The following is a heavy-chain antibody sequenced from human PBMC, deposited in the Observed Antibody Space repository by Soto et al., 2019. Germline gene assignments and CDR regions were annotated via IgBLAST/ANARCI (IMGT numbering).Heavy chain of an antibody. Sequence: QVLLHESGPGLVKPSGTLSLTCTVSGVSISRGDWWSWVRQAPGKELQWIGEIHHSAGTSSHPSLRSRVSLSVDTSKNQCSLNLKSVTAADTGVYYCARLVYDTRLNYLYLDSWGQGLLVTLSS. CDR2: IHHSAGT. D-gene: IGHD3-22*01. CDR1: GVSISRGDW. J-gene: IGHJ4*02. CDR3: ARLVYDTRLNYLYLDS. V-gene: IGHV4-4*02.